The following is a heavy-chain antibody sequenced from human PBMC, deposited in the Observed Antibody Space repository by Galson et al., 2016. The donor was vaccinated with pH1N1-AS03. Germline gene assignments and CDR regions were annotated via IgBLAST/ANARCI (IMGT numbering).Heavy chain of an antibody. Sequence: SETLSLTCPVSGGSIRNTFYFWGWVRQPPGRGLEWIGSIFYTGGAYYNPSLESRVTISIDTSRNQFSLNLASVTAADTAVYYCARTAGSIPGTREWYFDLWGRGSLVTVSS. CDR2: IFYTGGA. V-gene: IGHV4-39*07. D-gene: IGHD1-26*01. J-gene: IGHJ2*01. CDR3: ARTAGSIPGTREWYFDL. CDR1: GGSIRNTFYF.